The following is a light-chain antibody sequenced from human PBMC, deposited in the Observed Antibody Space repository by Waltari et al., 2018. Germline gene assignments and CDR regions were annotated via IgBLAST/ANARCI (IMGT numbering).Light chain of an antibody. V-gene: IGLV3-21*04. CDR1: YIHSKH. Sequence: SYVLTQPPSVSVAPGTTARITCGGEYIHSKHVHCDQQRPGQAPVLVIYNDNNRPSGIPERFSGDNSGNTATLTITRVEAGDEADYFCQVWHSSTEQFGGGTKLTVL. CDR3: QVWHSSTEQ. CDR2: NDN. J-gene: IGLJ2*01.